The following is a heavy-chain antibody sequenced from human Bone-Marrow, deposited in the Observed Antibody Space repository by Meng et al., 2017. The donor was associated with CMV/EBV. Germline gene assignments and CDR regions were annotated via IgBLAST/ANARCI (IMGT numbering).Heavy chain of an antibody. J-gene: IGHJ4*02. Sequence: GGSLRLSCAASGFTFSSYSMNWVRQAPGKGLEWVSSISSSSSYIYYADSVKGRFTISRDNDKNSLYLQMNSLRAEDTAVYYCARDLVGYNTIDYWGQGTLVTVSS. CDR3: ARDLVGYNTIDY. D-gene: IGHD5-24*01. CDR1: GFTFSSYS. CDR2: ISSSSSYI. V-gene: IGHV3-21*01.